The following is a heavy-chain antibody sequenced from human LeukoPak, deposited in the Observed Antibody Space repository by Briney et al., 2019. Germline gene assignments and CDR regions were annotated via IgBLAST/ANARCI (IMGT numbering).Heavy chain of an antibody. CDR3: AAGRVHSGYGRGQHDY. Sequence: ASVKVSCKASGFPFTSYGISWVRQAPGQGLEWMGWINADNGNTNYAQKLQGRVTLTTDTPTSTAYMELRSLRSDDTAVYYCAAGRVHSGYGRGQHDYWGQGTLVTVSS. CDR1: GFPFTSYG. CDR2: INADNGNT. J-gene: IGHJ4*02. D-gene: IGHD5-12*01. V-gene: IGHV1-18*01.